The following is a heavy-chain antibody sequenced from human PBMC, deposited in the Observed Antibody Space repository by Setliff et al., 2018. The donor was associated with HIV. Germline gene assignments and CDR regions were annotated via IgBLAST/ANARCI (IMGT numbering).Heavy chain of an antibody. CDR2: ISKNSFSI. CDR3: ATGRLRATSPFDN. CDR1: GFTFDNVD. D-gene: IGHD1-26*01. J-gene: IGHJ4*02. Sequence: LSCAASGFTFDNVDMNWVRQAPGKGPEWVSSISKNSFSIYYTDSVKGRFTVSRDNSRDTLYLQMNSLRAEDTAVYYCATGRLRATSPFDNWGQGTLVTVSS. V-gene: IGHV3-23*01.